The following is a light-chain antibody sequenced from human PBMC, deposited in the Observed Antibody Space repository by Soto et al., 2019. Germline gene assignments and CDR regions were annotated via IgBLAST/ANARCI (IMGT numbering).Light chain of an antibody. J-gene: IGKJ4*01. CDR1: QSVSSY. V-gene: IGKV3-11*01. CDR3: QQRSNSRLT. CDR2: DAS. Sequence: EIVLTQSPATLSLSPGERATLSCRASQSVSSYLAWYQQKPGQAPRLLIYDASNRATGIPARFSGSGSGTDFTLTISSLEPEDFAVYYCQQRSNSRLTFGGVTKVEIK.